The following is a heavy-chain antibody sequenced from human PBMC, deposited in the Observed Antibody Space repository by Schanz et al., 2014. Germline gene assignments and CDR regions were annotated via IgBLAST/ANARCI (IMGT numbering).Heavy chain of an antibody. CDR3: ARDRRNADLDY. J-gene: IGHJ4*02. D-gene: IGHD1-1*01. V-gene: IGHV3-33*08. CDR2: INSDGTKR. CDR1: GFTLSSYG. Sequence: VHLLESGGGLVPPGGSLRLSCAASGFTLSSYGMHWVRQAPGKGLEWVAFINSDGTKRFYADSVKSRFTISRDNAKNSLYLEMNSLRAEDTALYYCARDRRNADLDYWGQGTLVTVSS.